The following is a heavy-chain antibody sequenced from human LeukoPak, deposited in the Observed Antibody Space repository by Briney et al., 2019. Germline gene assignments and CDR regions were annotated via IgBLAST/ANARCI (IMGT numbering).Heavy chain of an antibody. Sequence: PGGSLRLSCAASAFTFRSYAMSWVRRASGKGLEWVSTISGSGDGTYYADSVEGRFTISRDNAKNSLYLQMNSLRAEDTALYYCAKDISLAGTTYFQHWGQGTLVTVSS. D-gene: IGHD6-19*01. CDR1: AFTFRSYA. CDR3: AKDISLAGTTYFQH. V-gene: IGHV3-23*01. CDR2: ISGSGDGT. J-gene: IGHJ1*01.